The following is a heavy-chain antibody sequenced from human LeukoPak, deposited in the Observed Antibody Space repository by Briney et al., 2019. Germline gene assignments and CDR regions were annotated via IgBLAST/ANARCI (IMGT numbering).Heavy chain of an antibody. V-gene: IGHV4-34*01. CDR3: ARGQYCGGDCYSYYFDY. J-gene: IGHJ4*02. Sequence: SETLSLTCAVYGGSFSGYYWSWIRQPPGKGLEWIGEINHSGSTNYNPSLKSRVTISVDTSKNQFSLKLSSMTAADTAVYYCARGQYCGGDCYSYYFDYWGQGTLVTVSS. D-gene: IGHD2-21*02. CDR1: GGSFSGYY. CDR2: INHSGST.